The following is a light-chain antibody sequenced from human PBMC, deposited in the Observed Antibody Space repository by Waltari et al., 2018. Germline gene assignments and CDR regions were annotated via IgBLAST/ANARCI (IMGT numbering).Light chain of an antibody. V-gene: IGKV3-20*01. CDR1: QTIRGSW. J-gene: IGKJ4*01. Sequence: EIVLTRSPGSLSLSPGERATLSCRASQTIRGSWLTWYQQKPGQAPRLLIYGASSRATAIPDRFSGSGSGTDFTLTISRLEPEDFAVYYCHQYDGSSVTFGGGTKVEIK. CDR3: HQYDGSSVT. CDR2: GAS.